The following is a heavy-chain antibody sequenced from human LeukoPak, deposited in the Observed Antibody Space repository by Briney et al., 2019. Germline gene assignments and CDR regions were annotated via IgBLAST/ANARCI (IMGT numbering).Heavy chain of an antibody. D-gene: IGHD4-17*01. V-gene: IGHV4-34*01. Sequence: SETLSLTCAVYGGSFSGYYWSWIRQPPGKGLEWIGEINHSGSTNYNPSLKSRVTLSVDTSKNQFSLKLSSVTAADTAVYYCARRLMTTVTTARRSGWYFDLWGRGTLVTVSS. CDR2: INHSGST. J-gene: IGHJ2*01. CDR3: ARRLMTTVTTARRSGWYFDL. CDR1: GGSFSGYY.